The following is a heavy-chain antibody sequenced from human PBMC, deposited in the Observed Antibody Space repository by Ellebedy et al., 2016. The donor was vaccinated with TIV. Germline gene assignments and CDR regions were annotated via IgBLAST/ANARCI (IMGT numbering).Heavy chain of an antibody. CDR2: IKSKIDGGTT. CDR1: GFTFINAW. J-gene: IGHJ4*02. Sequence: GESLKISCAASGFTFINAWMNWVRQAPGKGPEWVGRIKSKIDGGTTDYAAPVKGRFTISRDDSKSTLYLQMNSLRSEDTAVYYCTTELGSSGWVPGGDYWGQGTLVTVSS. CDR3: TTELGSSGWVPGGDY. V-gene: IGHV3-15*07. D-gene: IGHD6-19*01.